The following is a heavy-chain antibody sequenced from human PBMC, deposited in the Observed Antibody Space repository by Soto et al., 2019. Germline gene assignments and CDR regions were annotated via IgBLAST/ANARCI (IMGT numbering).Heavy chain of an antibody. CDR2: ISSSSSTI. V-gene: IGHV3-48*01. CDR1: GFTFSSYS. D-gene: IGHD3-10*01. J-gene: IGHJ4*02. CDR3: ARDLVLWFGEGYFDY. Sequence: PGGSLRLSCAASGFTFSSYSMNWVRQAPGKGLEWVSYISSSSSTIYYADSVKGRFTISRDNAKNSLYLQMNSLRAEDTAVYYCARDLVLWFGEGYFDYWGQGTLVTVSS.